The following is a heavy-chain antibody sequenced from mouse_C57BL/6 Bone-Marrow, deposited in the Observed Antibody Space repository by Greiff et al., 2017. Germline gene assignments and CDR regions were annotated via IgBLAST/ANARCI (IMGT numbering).Heavy chain of an antibody. Sequence: QVQLKQSGAELVKPGASAKISCKASGYAFSSYWMNWVKQRPGKGLEWIGQIYPGDGDTNYNGKFKGKATLTADKSSSTAYMQLSSLTSEDSAVYFCARSTGTGHAMDYWGQGTSVTVSS. CDR1: GYAFSSYW. V-gene: IGHV1-80*01. J-gene: IGHJ4*01. D-gene: IGHD4-1*01. CDR3: ARSTGTGHAMDY. CDR2: IYPGDGDT.